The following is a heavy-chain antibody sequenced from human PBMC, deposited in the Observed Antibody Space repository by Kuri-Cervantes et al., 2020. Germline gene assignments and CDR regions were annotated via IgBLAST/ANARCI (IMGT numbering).Heavy chain of an antibody. Sequence: GESLKISCAASGFTFSSYSMHWVRQAPGKGLEWVASISCDSSNIYYADSVKGRFTIPRDNSKNTLYLQMNSLRAEDTAVYYCARAEDIAMAGRWGGGMDVWGQGTTVTVSS. J-gene: IGHJ6*02. CDR2: ISCDSSNI. V-gene: IGHV3-21*01. CDR3: ARAEDIAMAGRWGGGMDV. D-gene: IGHD6-19*01. CDR1: GFTFSSYS.